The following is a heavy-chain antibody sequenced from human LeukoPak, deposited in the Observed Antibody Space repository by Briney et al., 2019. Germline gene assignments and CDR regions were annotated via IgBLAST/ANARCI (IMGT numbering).Heavy chain of an antibody. D-gene: IGHD6-19*01. CDR2: MNPNSGNT. CDR1: GYTFTSYD. V-gene: IGHV1-8*03. Sequence: GASVKVSCKASGYTFTSYDINWVRQATGQGLEWMGWMNPNSGNTGYAQKFQGRVTITTDESTSTAYMELSSLRSEDKAVYYCARVAVAGTVNWFDPWGQGTLVTVSS. CDR3: ARVAVAGTVNWFDP. J-gene: IGHJ5*02.